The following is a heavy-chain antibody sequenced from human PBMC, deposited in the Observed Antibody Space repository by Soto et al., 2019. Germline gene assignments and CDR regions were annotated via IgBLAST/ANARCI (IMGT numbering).Heavy chain of an antibody. D-gene: IGHD2-15*01. CDR1: GGSISSYY. V-gene: IGHV4-59*08. Sequence: QVQLQESGPGLVKPSETLSLTCTVSGGSISSYYWSWIRQPPGKGLEWIGYIYYSGSTNYNPSLTSRVTISVDTSKNQFSLKLSSVTAADTAVYYCARQGGYCSGGSCYNYYMDVWGKGTTVTVSS. J-gene: IGHJ6*03. CDR2: IYYSGST. CDR3: ARQGGYCSGGSCYNYYMDV.